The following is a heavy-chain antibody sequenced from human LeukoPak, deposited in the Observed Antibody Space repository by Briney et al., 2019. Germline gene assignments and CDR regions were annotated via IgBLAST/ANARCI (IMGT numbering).Heavy chain of an antibody. CDR3: AREENGDYDVWFDP. D-gene: IGHD4-17*01. CDR1: GFTFSDYY. J-gene: IGHJ5*02. V-gene: IGHV3-11*04. Sequence: GGSLRLSCAASGFTFSDYYMSWIRQAPGEGLEWVSYISSSGSTIYYADSVKGRFTISRDNAKNSLYLQMNSLRAEDTAVYYCAREENGDYDVWFDPWGQGTLVTVSS. CDR2: ISSSGSTI.